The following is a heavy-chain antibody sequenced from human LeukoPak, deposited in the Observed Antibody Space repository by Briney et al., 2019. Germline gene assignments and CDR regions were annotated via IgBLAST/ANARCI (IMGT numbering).Heavy chain of an antibody. V-gene: IGHV4-34*12. J-gene: IGHJ3*02. CDR3: AKSNGYGLIDI. CDR2: IFYSGST. D-gene: IGHD3-10*01. Sequence: SETLSLTCAVYGGSFSGYYWSWIREPPGKALEWIGNIFYSGSTYYSPSLKSRVTISLDTSRNQFSLKLNSVTAADTAVYYCAKSNGYGLIDIWGQGTMVTVSS. CDR1: GGSFSGYY.